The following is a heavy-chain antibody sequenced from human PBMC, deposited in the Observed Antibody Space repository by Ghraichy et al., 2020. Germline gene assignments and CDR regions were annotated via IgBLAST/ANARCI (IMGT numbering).Heavy chain of an antibody. CDR1: GGSFSGYY. CDR2: INHSGST. D-gene: IGHD2-15*01. Sequence: SQTLSLTCAVYGGSFSGYYWSWIRQPPGKGLEWIGEINHSGSTNYNPSLKSRVTISVDTSKNQFSLKLSSVTAADTAVYYCARGGVEVVVQTYFDYWGQGTLVTVSS. CDR3: ARGGVEVVVQTYFDY. V-gene: IGHV4-34*01. J-gene: IGHJ4*02.